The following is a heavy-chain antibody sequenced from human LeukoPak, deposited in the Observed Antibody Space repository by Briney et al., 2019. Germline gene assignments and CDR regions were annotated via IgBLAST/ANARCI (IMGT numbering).Heavy chain of an antibody. V-gene: IGHV3-74*01. Sequence: GGSLRLSCAASGFTFSSYWMHWVRQAPGKGLVWVSRINSDGSSTSYADSVKGRFTISRDNSKNTLYLVMNTLRPEDTAVYYCARDPIPGQGDYFDHWGQGTLVTVSS. CDR2: INSDGSST. D-gene: IGHD1-26*01. J-gene: IGHJ4*02. CDR1: GFTFSSYW. CDR3: ARDPIPGQGDYFDH.